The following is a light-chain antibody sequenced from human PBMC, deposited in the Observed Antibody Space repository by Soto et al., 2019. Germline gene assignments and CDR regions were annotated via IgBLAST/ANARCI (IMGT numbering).Light chain of an antibody. J-gene: IGKJ1*01. Sequence: EIVLTQSPGTLSLSPGERATLSCRASQSVSSSYLAWYRQKPGQAPRLLIYGTSNRATGTPDRFSGSGSGREFTLTITRLEPEDFAVYYCQQYGRTFGQGTKVEIK. CDR1: QSVSSSY. CDR2: GTS. V-gene: IGKV3-20*01. CDR3: QQYGRT.